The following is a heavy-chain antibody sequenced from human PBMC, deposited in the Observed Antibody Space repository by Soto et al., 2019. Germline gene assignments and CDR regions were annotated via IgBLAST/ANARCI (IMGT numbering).Heavy chain of an antibody. CDR2: IIPLFGTT. CDR1: GGNFTIYG. J-gene: IGHJ5*02. CDR3: ARARATSWYNWFDP. Sequence: GASVKVSCKASGGNFTIYGISWVRQAPGQGLEWMGGIIPLFGTTNYAQKFRGRVTVTADESTSTAYMELNSLRSEDTAIYFCARARATSWYNWFDPWGQGTLVTVSS. D-gene: IGHD6-13*01. V-gene: IGHV1-69*13.